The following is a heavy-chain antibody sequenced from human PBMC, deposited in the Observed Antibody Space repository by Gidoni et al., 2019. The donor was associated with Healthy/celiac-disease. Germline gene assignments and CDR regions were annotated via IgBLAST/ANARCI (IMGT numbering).Heavy chain of an antibody. J-gene: IGHJ4*02. CDR3: ARSPYCGGDCYRYYFDY. Sequence: QVQLVESGGGVVQPGRSLRLSCAASGFTFSSYAMHWVRQAPGKGLEWVAVISYDGSNKYYADSVKGRFTISRDNSKNTLYLQMNSLRAEDTAVYYCARSPYCGGDCYRYYFDYWGQGTLVTVSS. CDR1: GFTFSSYA. D-gene: IGHD2-21*02. CDR2: ISYDGSNK. V-gene: IGHV3-30*01.